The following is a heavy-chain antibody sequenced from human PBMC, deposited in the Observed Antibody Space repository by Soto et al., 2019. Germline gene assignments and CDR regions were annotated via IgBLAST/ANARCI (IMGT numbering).Heavy chain of an antibody. V-gene: IGHV4-30-4*01. CDR2: IYYSGST. Sequence: PSETLSLTCTVSGGSISSGDYYWSWIRQPPGKGLEWIGYIYYSGSTYYNPSLKSRVTISVDTSKNQFSLKLSSVTAADTAVYYCARDRGPNDYGDYVFDYWGQGALVTVSS. J-gene: IGHJ4*02. CDR1: GGSISSGDYY. D-gene: IGHD4-17*01. CDR3: ARDRGPNDYGDYVFDY.